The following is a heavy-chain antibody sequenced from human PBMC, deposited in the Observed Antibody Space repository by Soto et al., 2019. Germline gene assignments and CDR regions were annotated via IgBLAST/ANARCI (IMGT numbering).Heavy chain of an antibody. D-gene: IGHD3-9*01. CDR2: TSNSGSA. CDR1: GGSVTSGTDY. CDR3: SSVRWLSEYDILAGCYLVAQ. V-gene: IGHV4-61*03. J-gene: IGHJ4*02. Sequence: QVQLQESGPGLVKPSETLSLTCTVSGGSVTSGTDYWSWIRQPPGKGLEWNGYTSNSGSAKYNPSLTSRVTMTKDTSSINFSLKLTSVTAADTAVYYCSSVRWLSEYDILAGCYLVAQWGRGTLVTVSS.